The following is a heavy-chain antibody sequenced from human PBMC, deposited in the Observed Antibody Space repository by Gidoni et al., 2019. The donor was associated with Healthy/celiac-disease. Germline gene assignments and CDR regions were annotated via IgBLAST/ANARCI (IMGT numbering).Heavy chain of an antibody. D-gene: IGHD6-6*01. CDR1: GFTFSSYG. CDR3: ARDGGGYSSSSYYYYYGMDV. V-gene: IGHV3-33*01. Sequence: QVQLVESGGGVVQPGRSLRLSCAASGFTFSSYGMHWVRQAPGKGLEWVAVIWYDGSNKYYADSVKGRFTIARENSKNTLYLQMNSLRAEDTAVYYCARDGGGYSSSSYYYYYGMDVWGQGNTVTVSS. J-gene: IGHJ6*02. CDR2: IWYDGSNK.